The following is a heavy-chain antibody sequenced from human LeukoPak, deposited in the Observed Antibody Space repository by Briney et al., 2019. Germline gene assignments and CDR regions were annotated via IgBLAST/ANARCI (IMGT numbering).Heavy chain of an antibody. V-gene: IGHV3-7*03. J-gene: IGHJ4*02. CDR3: AKDGGLWVSAHWGDS. CDR1: GFTFSNFW. Sequence: GGSLRLSCTASGFTFSNFWMGWVRQAPGKGLEWVANIKQDETEKFYLGSVKGRFTISRDNAKNSLYLQMNSLRAEDTAVYYCAKDGGLWVSAHWGDSWGRGTLVTVSS. CDR2: IKQDETEK. D-gene: IGHD7-27*01.